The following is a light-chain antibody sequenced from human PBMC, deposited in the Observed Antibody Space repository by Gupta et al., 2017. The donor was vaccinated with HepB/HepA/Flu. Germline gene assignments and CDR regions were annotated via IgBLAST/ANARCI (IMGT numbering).Light chain of an antibody. CDR1: SSDVGGYNY. J-gene: IGLJ3*02. CDR2: DVS. Sequence: QSALTQPASVSGSPGQSITISCTGTSSDVGGYNYVSWYQQHPGKAPKLMIYDVSNRPSGVSNRFSGSKSGNTASLTNSGLQAEDEADYYCSSYTSSSTPYWVFGGGTKLTVL. CDR3: SSYTSSSTPYWV. V-gene: IGLV2-14*01.